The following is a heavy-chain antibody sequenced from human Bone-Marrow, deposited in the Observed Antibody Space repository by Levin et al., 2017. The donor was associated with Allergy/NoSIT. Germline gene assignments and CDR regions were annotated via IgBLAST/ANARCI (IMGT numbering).Heavy chain of an antibody. CDR1: GYTFTGYY. D-gene: IGHD3-16*01. Sequence: GESLKISCKASGYTFTGYYMHWVRQAPGQGLEWMGRINPNSGGTNYAQKFQGRVTMTRDTSISTAYMELSRLRSDDTAVYYCARGGLALLGGVMPYYYYGMDVWGQGTTVTVSS. CDR3: ARGGLALLGGVMPYYYYGMDV. J-gene: IGHJ6*02. CDR2: INPNSGGT. V-gene: IGHV1-2*06.